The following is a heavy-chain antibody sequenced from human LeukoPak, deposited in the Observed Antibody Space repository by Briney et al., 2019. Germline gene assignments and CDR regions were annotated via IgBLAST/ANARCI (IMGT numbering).Heavy chain of an antibody. Sequence: PGGSLRLSCAASGFTFRSYWMSWFRQAPGKGLEWVANIKEDGSEKSYVDSVKGRFTISRDNAKNLLYLQMNSLRSEDTAVYYCARVRGMTTASFGYWGQGTLVTVSS. V-gene: IGHV3-7*03. CDR1: GFTFRSYW. CDR3: ARVRGMTTASFGY. J-gene: IGHJ4*02. D-gene: IGHD4-17*01. CDR2: IKEDGSEK.